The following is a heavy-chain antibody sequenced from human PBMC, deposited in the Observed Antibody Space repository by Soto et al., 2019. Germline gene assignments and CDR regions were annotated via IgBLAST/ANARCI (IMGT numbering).Heavy chain of an antibody. Sequence: QVQLQESGPGLVKPSETLSLTCTVSGGSISSYYWSWIRQPPGKGLEWIGYIYHSGSTNYNPSLKRRVTISVDTSKNQFSLKLSSVTAADTAVYYCAREGLTGTIGLYYYYGMDVWGQGTTVTVSS. CDR1: GGSISSYY. CDR2: IYHSGST. V-gene: IGHV4-59*01. D-gene: IGHD1-7*01. J-gene: IGHJ6*02. CDR3: AREGLTGTIGLYYYYGMDV.